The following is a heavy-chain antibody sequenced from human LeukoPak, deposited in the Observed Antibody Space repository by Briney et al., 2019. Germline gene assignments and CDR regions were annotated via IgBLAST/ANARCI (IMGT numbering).Heavy chain of an antibody. J-gene: IGHJ6*02. CDR2: IYYSGST. D-gene: IGHD6-13*01. V-gene: IGHV4-59*08. CDR1: GGSISSYY. Sequence: PSETLSLTCTVSGGSISSYYWSWIRQPPGKGLEWIGYIYYSGSTNYNPSLKSRVTISVDTSKNQFSLKLSSVTAADTAVYYCASHGIIAAASTVDHGTYYYYYGMDVWGQGTTVTVSS. CDR3: ASHGIIAAASTVDHGTYYYYYGMDV.